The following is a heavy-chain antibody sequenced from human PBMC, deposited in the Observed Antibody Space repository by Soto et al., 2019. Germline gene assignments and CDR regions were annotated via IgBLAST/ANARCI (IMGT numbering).Heavy chain of an antibody. J-gene: IGHJ6*02. V-gene: IGHV1-2*04. CDR3: ARDTRGPGYSGSWYGREYYYYYYGMDV. D-gene: IGHD6-13*01. CDR2: INPNSGGT. CDR1: GYTFTGYY. Sequence: ASVKVSCKASGYTFTGYYMHWVRQAPGQGLEWMGWINPNSGGTNYAQKFQGWVTMTRDTTISTAYMELSRLRSDDTTVYYWARDTRGPGYSGSWYGREYYYYYYGMDVWGQGTTVTVSS.